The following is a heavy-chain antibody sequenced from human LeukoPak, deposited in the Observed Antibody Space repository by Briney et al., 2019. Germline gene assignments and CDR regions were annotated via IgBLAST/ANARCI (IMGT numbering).Heavy chain of an antibody. CDR2: IRSKTFGGTT. J-gene: IGHJ4*02. CDR3: TRYSGRTDY. CDR1: GFTFGTYA. D-gene: IGHD5-18*01. V-gene: IGHV3-49*03. Sequence: GGSLRLSCTPSGFTFGTYAVSWFRQAPGKGLEWVAFIRSKTFGGTTEYAASVKGRFTISRDDSKSIAYLQMNSLKTEDTAVYYCTRYSGRTDYWGQGTLVSVSS.